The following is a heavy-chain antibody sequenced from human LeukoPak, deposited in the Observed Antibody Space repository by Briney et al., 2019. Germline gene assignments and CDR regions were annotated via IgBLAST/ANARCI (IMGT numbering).Heavy chain of an antibody. V-gene: IGHV4-59*01. Sequence: SETLSLTCTVSGGPISSYYWSWIRQPPGKGLEWIGYIYYSGSTNYNPSLKSRVTISVDTSKNQFSLKLSSVTAADTAVYYCARDLGSSSWYYFDYWAREPWSPSPQ. J-gene: IGHJ4*02. CDR2: IYYSGST. CDR3: ARDLGSSSWYYFDY. CDR1: GGPISSYY. D-gene: IGHD6-13*01.